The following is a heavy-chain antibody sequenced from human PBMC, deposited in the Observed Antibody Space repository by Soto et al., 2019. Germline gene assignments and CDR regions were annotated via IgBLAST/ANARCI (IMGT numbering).Heavy chain of an antibody. CDR3: ARLRLTGYFDY. V-gene: IGHV3-11*03. J-gene: IGHJ4*02. CDR1: GFXFSDHY. Sequence: GGSLKLSCVASGFXFSDHYMTWIRQAPEKGLEWLSYISTSSSYTNYADSVKGRFTISRDNAMNSLYLQMNSLRAEDTAVYYCARLRLTGYFDYWGQGTLVTVSS. CDR2: ISTSSSYT.